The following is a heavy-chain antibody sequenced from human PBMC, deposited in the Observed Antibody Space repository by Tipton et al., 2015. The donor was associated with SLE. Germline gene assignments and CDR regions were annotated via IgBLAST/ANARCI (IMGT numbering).Heavy chain of an antibody. D-gene: IGHD6-19*01. CDR3: VRDRGGGGHQQWLDFDS. J-gene: IGHJ4*02. CDR2: ISSSSSYI. V-gene: IGHV3-21*01. Sequence: GSLRLSCAASGFMFSSYSMNWVRQAPGKGLEWVSSISSSSSYIYYADSVKGRFTISRDNAKNSLYLQMNSLRAEDTAVYYCVRDRGGGGHQQWLDFDSWGQGTLVTVSS. CDR1: GFMFSSYS.